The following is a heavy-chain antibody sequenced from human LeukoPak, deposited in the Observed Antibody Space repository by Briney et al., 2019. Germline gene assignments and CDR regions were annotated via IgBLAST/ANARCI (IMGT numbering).Heavy chain of an antibody. CDR3: ASRNSLFI. V-gene: IGHV3-7*01. D-gene: IGHD4-23*01. J-gene: IGHJ4*02. CDR1: GFTFSSYW. Sequence: GGSLRLSCAASGFTFSSYWVSWVRQAPGKGLEWVANIKQDGSEKYYVDSVKGRFTISRDNAKNSLYLQMNSLRAEDTAVYYCASRNSLFIWGQGTLVTVSS. CDR2: IKQDGSEK.